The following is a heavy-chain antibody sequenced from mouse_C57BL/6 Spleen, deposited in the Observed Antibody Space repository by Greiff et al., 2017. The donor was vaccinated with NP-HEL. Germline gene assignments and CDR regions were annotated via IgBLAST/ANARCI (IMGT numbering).Heavy chain of an antibody. J-gene: IGHJ1*03. CDR2: IHPNSGST. Sequence: VQLVESGAELVKPGASVKLSCKASGYTFTSYWMHWVKQRPGQGLEWIGMIHPNSGSTNYNEKFKSKATLTVDKSSSTAYMQLSSLTSEDSAVYYCARGGTGYFDVWGTGTTVTVSS. CDR3: ARGGTGYFDV. D-gene: IGHD3-3*01. V-gene: IGHV1-64*01. CDR1: GYTFTSYW.